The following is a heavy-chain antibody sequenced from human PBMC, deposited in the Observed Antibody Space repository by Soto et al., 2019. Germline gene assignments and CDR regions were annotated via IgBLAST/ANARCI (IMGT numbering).Heavy chain of an antibody. V-gene: IGHV3-23*01. J-gene: IGHJ4*02. CDR1: GFTFSGYA. CDR3: AKDSPVSGYYQDLDY. D-gene: IGHD3-22*01. CDR2: LTPGGETT. Sequence: GGSLRLSCAASGFTFSGYAMTWVRQAPGKGLEWVSALTPGGETTYHIDSVKGRFTIFRDNAKNTLYLQMNSLTDADTAVYYCAKDSPVSGYYQDLDYWGQGTLVTVSS.